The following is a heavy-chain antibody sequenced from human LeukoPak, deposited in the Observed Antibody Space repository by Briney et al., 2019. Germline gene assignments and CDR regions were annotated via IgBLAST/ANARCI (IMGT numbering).Heavy chain of an antibody. J-gene: IGHJ4*02. V-gene: IGHV4-39*07. D-gene: IGHD3-22*01. CDR1: DGSISSSSYY. CDR2: IYYSGST. CDR3: ARERADYYDSSGYYPD. Sequence: SETLPLTCTVSDGSISSSSYYWGWIRQPPGKGLEWIGSIYYSGSTYYNPSLKSRVTISVDKSKNQFSLKLSSVTAADTAVYYCARERADYYDSSGYYPDWGQGTLVTVSS.